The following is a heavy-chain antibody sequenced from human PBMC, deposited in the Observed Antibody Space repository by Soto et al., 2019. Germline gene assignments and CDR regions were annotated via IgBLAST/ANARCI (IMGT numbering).Heavy chain of an antibody. CDR2: IKSKTDGGTT. CDR1: GFTFSNAW. D-gene: IGHD3-9*01. V-gene: IGHV3-15*01. CDR3: TTVPYDILTGFYGMDV. Sequence: PGGSLRLSCAASGFTFSNAWMSWVRQAPGRGLEWVGRIKSKTDGGTTDYAAPVKGRFTISRDDSKNTLYLQMNSPKTEDTAVYYCTTVPYDILTGFYGMDVWGHGTTVTVSS. J-gene: IGHJ6*02.